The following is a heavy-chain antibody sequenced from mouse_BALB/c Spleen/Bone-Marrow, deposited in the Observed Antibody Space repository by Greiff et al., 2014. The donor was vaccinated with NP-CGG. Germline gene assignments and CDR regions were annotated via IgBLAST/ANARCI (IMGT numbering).Heavy chain of an antibody. Sequence: QVQLKESGPGLVAPSQSLSITCTVSGFSLTGYGVKWGRQPPGKGLEWLGLIWGDGSADYNSALKSRLSISKDNSKSQVFLKMNSLQSDDTARYYCASNGGGAMDYWGQGTSVTVSS. CDR1: GFSLTGYG. CDR3: ASNGGGAMDY. J-gene: IGHJ4*01. V-gene: IGHV2-6-7*01. CDR2: IWGDGSA.